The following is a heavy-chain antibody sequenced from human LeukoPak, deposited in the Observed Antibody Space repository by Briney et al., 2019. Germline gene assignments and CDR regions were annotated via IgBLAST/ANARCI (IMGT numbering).Heavy chain of an antibody. V-gene: IGHV3-53*01. CDR2: IYSGGST. CDR3: ARDPHGGSVLFDY. D-gene: IGHD3-16*01. CDR1: GFTVSSNY. Sequence: GGSLRLSCAASGFTVSSNYMSWVRQAPGKGLEWVSVIYSGGSTYYADSVKGRFTISRGNSKNTLYLQMNSLRAEDTAVYYCARDPHGGSVLFDYWGQGTLVTVSS. J-gene: IGHJ4*02.